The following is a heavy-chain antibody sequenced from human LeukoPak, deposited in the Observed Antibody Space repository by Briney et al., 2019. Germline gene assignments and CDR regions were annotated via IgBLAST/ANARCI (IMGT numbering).Heavy chain of an antibody. CDR3: GRSLITANWFDP. V-gene: IGHV4-59*01. Sequence: SETLSLTCTVSGASLNSYYWTWIRQPPGKGLEWIGYIYDSGSTNYNPSRKSRVTLSLDTPKNQFSLRLTSVTAADTAVYFCGRSLITANWFDPWGQGTLVTVSS. J-gene: IGHJ5*02. CDR1: GASLNSYY. CDR2: IYDSGST. D-gene: IGHD3-16*01.